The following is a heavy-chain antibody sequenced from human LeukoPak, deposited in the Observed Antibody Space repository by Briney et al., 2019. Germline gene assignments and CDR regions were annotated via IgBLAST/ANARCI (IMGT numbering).Heavy chain of an antibody. Sequence: GASVKVSCKASGGTFSSYAISWVRQAPGQGLEWMGRIIPILGIANYAQKFQGRVTITADKSTSTAYMELSSLRSEDTAVYYCASYHYDSSGYLDSWGQGTLVTVSS. CDR1: GGTFSSYA. CDR2: IIPILGIA. V-gene: IGHV1-69*04. J-gene: IGHJ5*02. D-gene: IGHD3-22*01. CDR3: ASYHYDSSGYLDS.